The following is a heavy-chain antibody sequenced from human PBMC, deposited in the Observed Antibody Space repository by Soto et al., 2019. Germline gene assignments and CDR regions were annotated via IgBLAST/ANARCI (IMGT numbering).Heavy chain of an antibody. CDR1: GFTFNDYA. Sequence: QVHLVESGGGGVQPGRSKRLSCVVSGFTFNDYAIHWVRQAPGKGLEWVAVISFDGNNKFYADSVKGRFTISRDNAKNSLYLQINSLRGEDTAVYYCAAGTDTAMEQGADYWGQGTLVTVSS. D-gene: IGHD5-18*01. CDR3: AAGTDTAMEQGADY. J-gene: IGHJ4*02. CDR2: ISFDGNNK. V-gene: IGHV3-30*03.